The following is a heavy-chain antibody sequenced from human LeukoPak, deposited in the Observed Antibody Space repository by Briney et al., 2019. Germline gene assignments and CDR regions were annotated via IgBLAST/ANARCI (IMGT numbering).Heavy chain of an antibody. Sequence: PGGSLRLSCAASGFTFSSYGMHWVRQAPGKGLEWVAVIWYDGSNKYYADSVKGRFTISRDNSKNTLYLQMNSLRAEDTAVYYCARERLVGAIAYWGQGTLVTVSS. J-gene: IGHJ4*02. V-gene: IGHV3-33*01. CDR1: GFTFSSYG. CDR3: ARERLVGAIAY. CDR2: IWYDGSNK. D-gene: IGHD1-26*01.